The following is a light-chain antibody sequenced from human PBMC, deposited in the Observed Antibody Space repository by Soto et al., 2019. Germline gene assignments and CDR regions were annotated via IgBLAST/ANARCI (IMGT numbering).Light chain of an antibody. Sequence: EIVLTQSPGTLSLSPGERATLSCRASQSISSSYLAWYQQKPGQAPRLLIYDASNRATGIPARFSGSGSGTDFTLSISRLEPEDFAVYYCQSYGSSRTFGHGTKVDI. V-gene: IGKV3-20*01. CDR1: QSISSSY. J-gene: IGKJ1*01. CDR3: QSYGSSRT. CDR2: DAS.